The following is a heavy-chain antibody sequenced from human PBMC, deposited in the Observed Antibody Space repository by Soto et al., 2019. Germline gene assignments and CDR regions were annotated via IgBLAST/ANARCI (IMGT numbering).Heavy chain of an antibody. J-gene: IGHJ6*02. CDR2: INAGNGNT. V-gene: IGHV1-3*01. D-gene: IGHD3-22*01. Sequence: GASVKVSCKASGYTFTNYAMHWVRQAPGQRLEWMGWINAGNGNTRYSQKFQGRVTITRDTSASTVYMELGSLRSEDTAVYYCARDGADYYESSAMDVWGQGTTVTVSS. CDR3: ARDGADYYESSAMDV. CDR1: GYTFTNYA.